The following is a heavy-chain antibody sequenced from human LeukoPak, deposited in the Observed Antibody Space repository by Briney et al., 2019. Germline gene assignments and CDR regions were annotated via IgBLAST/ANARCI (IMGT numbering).Heavy chain of an antibody. CDR2: IYYSGST. D-gene: IGHD6-13*01. J-gene: IGHJ4*02. CDR1: VGSISRYY. Sequence: SLSLTFTCSVGSISRYYWSAVRQPPGKGVDGVGDIYYSGSTNYNPSRKSLVPISVDTSKNQFSLKLHSETPAATAVSYCARPFKGSWYTAVDYWGQGTLVTVSS. V-gene: IGHV4-59*08. CDR3: ARPFKGSWYTAVDY.